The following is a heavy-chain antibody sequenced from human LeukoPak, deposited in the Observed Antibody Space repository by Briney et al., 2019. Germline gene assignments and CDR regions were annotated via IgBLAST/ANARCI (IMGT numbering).Heavy chain of an antibody. V-gene: IGHV3-74*01. J-gene: IGHJ4*02. Sequence: GGSLRLSCAASGFTFSSYWMHWVRQAPGKRLVWVSRINSDGSSTSYADSVKGRFTISRDNAKNTLYLQMNSLRAEDTAVYYCAATWEDTFDYWGQGTLVTVSS. D-gene: IGHD1-26*01. CDR1: GFTFSSYW. CDR2: INSDGSST. CDR3: AATWEDTFDY.